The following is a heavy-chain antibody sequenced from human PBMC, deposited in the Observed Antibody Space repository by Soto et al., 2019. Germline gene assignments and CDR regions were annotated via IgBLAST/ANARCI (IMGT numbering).Heavy chain of an antibody. CDR3: TRGGGGPGRY. Sequence: QVQLQQWGAGLLKPSETLSLTCAVYGGSLSDYHWSWIRQPPGKGLEWIGEIEQGGSTNYNPSLQSRVAISIDTSKKQFSLKRLSVTAADTAVYYCTRGGGGPGRYWGQGTVVTVSS. CDR1: GGSLSDYH. J-gene: IGHJ4*02. CDR2: IEQGGST. D-gene: IGHD3-10*01. V-gene: IGHV4-34*01.